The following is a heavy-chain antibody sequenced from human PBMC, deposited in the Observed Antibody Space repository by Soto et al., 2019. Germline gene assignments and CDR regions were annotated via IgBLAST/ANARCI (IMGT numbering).Heavy chain of an antibody. CDR3: ERRLWELPEDYFDY. D-gene: IGHD1-26*01. Sequence: PSETLSLTCTVSGGSISSSSYYWGWIRQPPGKGLEWIGSIYYSGSTYYNPSLKSRVTISVDTSKNQFSLKLSSVTAADTAVYYCERRLWELPEDYFDYWGQGTLVTVSS. V-gene: IGHV4-39*01. J-gene: IGHJ4*02. CDR2: IYYSGST. CDR1: GGSISSSSYY.